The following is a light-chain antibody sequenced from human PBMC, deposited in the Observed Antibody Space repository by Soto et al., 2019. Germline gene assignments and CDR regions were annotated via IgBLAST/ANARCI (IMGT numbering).Light chain of an antibody. V-gene: IGKV3-20*01. CDR3: QQFSSYPLT. Sequence: EIVLTQSPGTLSLSPGARATLSCRASQSVSSNYLAWYQQIPGQAPRLLIYGASNRATGIPDRFSGSGSGTDFTLTISRLEPEDFAVYYCQQFSSYPLTFGGGTKVDIK. CDR2: GAS. J-gene: IGKJ4*01. CDR1: QSVSSNY.